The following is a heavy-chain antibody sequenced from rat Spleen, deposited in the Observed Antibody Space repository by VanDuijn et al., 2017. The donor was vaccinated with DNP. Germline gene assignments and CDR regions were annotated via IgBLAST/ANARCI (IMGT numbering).Heavy chain of an antibody. CDR3: ARGSGTYYWYFDF. Sequence: EVQLVESGGGLVQPGRSLKLSCAASGFTFSDYNMAWVRQTPKKGLEWVATISASGGDTYYRDSVKGRFIISRDNARNTLYLQMNSLRSEDTATYYCARGSGTYYWYFDFWGPGTMVTVSS. J-gene: IGHJ1*01. CDR1: GFTFSDYN. D-gene: IGHD5-1*01. V-gene: IGHV5-25*01. CDR2: ISASGGDT.